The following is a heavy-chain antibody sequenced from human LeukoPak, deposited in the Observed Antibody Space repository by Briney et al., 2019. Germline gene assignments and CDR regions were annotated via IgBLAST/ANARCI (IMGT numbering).Heavy chain of an antibody. D-gene: IGHD1/OR15-1a*01. J-gene: IGHJ4*02. Sequence: PGGSLRLSCAASGFNFIDAWMSWVRQAPGKGLEWVGRLKSRGSGGTADYAAPVKGRFTISRDDSKNTLYLQMNSLKVEDTAVYFCSWEQDASFGRRLGSWGQGTLVTVAS. CDR1: GFNFIDAW. CDR3: SWEQDASFGRRLGS. CDR2: LKSRGSGGTA. V-gene: IGHV3-15*01.